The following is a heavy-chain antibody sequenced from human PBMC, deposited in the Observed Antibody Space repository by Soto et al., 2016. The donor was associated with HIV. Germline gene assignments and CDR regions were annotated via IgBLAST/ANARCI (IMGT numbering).Heavy chain of an antibody. Sequence: QVQLVQSGAEVKKPGASVKVSCKASGYTFTSYDINWVRQATGQGLEWMGWMNPNSDNTGYAQKFQGRVTITRNTSISTAYMELSSLRSEDTAVYYCARTRTYYYGSGSKYYFDYWGQGTLVTVSS. CDR2: MNPNSDNT. V-gene: IGHV1-8*03. CDR3: ARTRTYYYGSGSKYYFDY. CDR1: GYTFTSYD. J-gene: IGHJ4*02. D-gene: IGHD3-10*01.